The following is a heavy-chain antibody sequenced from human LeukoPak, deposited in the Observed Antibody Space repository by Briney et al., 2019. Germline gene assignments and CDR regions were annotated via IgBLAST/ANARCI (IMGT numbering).Heavy chain of an antibody. CDR3: ARAYSSSWYFFDY. D-gene: IGHD6-13*01. CDR2: LSWNGGDT. V-gene: IGHV3-20*04. CDR1: GFTFNQYG. Sequence: GGSLRLSCAASGFTFNQYGMSWVRQAPGKGLEWVSSLSWNGGDTRYADSVKDRFTISRDNAKKSLYLQMDSLRAEDTALYYCARAYSSSWYFFDYWGQGTLVTVSS. J-gene: IGHJ4*02.